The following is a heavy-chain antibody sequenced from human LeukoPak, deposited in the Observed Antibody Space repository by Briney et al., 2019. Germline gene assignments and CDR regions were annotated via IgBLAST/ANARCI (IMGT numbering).Heavy chain of an antibody. D-gene: IGHD3-3*01. CDR3: ARDWSVWSYYDFWSGYPPDAFDI. V-gene: IGHV4-39*07. CDR2: IYYSGST. J-gene: IGHJ3*02. Sequence: SETLSLTCAVYGGSFSSYYWGWIRQPPGKGLEWIGSIYYSGSTYYNPSLKSRVTISVDTSKNQFSLKLSSVTAADTAVYYCARDWSVWSYYDFWSGYPPDAFDIWGQGTMVTVSS. CDR1: GGSFSSYY.